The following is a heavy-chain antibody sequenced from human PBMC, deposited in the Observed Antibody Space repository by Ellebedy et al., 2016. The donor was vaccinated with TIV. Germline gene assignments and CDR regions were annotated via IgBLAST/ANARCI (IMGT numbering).Heavy chain of an antibody. V-gene: IGHV4-39*01. CDR2: IYYSGST. CDR3: ASTGITLVRGLIRH. J-gene: IGHJ4*02. Sequence: MPSETLSLTCTVSGGSISSINYYWGWIRQPPGKGLEWIGSIYYSGSTYYNPSLKSRVTITVDTSKNQFSLKLSPVTAANTAIYYCASTGITLVRGLIRHWGQGTLVTVSS. D-gene: IGHD3-10*01. CDR1: GGSISSINYY.